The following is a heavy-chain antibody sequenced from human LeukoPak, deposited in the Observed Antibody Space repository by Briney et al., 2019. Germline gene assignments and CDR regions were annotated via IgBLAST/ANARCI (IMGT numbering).Heavy chain of an antibody. CDR3: ARSHDHLWGNYPDY. CDR2: IHHDGRI. V-gene: IGHV4-39*07. D-gene: IGHD3-16*02. J-gene: IGHJ4*02. CDR1: GGSISSSSYY. Sequence: SETLSLTCTVSGGSISSSSYYWGWIRQPPGKGLEWIGEIHHDGRINYNPSLKSRVTLSVDKSKNQFSLRLNSVTAADTAMYYCARSHDHLWGNYPDYWGQGTLVTVSS.